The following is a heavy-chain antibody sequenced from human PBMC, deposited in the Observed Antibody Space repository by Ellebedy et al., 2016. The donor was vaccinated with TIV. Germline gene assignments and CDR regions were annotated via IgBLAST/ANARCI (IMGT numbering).Heavy chain of an antibody. J-gene: IGHJ4*02. CDR3: ASFRAVAPSY. Sequence: GESLKISXAASGFTFSSYWMSWVRQAPGKGLEWVANIKQDGSEKYYVDSVKGRFTISRDNAKNTLYLQMNSLRAEDTAVYYCASFRAVAPSYWGQGTLVTVSS. V-gene: IGHV3-7*01. CDR1: GFTFSSYW. D-gene: IGHD6-19*01. CDR2: IKQDGSEK.